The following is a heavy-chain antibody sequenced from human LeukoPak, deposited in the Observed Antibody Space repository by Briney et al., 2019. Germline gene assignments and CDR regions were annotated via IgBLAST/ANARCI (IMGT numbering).Heavy chain of an antibody. V-gene: IGHV3-9*01. CDR2: ISWNSGSI. CDR1: GFTFSDYY. D-gene: IGHD3-10*01. CDR3: AKGLYGSGSYIVY. Sequence: GGSLRLSCAASGFTFSDYYMSWTRQAPGKGLEWVSGISWNSGSIGYADSVKGRFTISRDNAKNSLYLQMNSLRAEDTALYYCAKGLYGSGSYIVYWGQGTLVTVSS. J-gene: IGHJ4*02.